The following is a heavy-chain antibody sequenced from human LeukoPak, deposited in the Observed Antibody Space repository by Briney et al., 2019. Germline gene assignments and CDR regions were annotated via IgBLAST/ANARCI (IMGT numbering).Heavy chain of an antibody. CDR3: AIMGTVRGVINDY. CDR1: GFTFSSYG. Sequence: GGSLRLSCAASGFTFSSYGMHWVRQAPGKGLERVAVISYDGSNKYYADSVKGRFTISRDNSKNTLYLQVNSLIPEDTAVYYCAIMGTVRGVINDYWGQGTLVTVFS. V-gene: IGHV3-30*03. CDR2: ISYDGSNK. J-gene: IGHJ4*02. D-gene: IGHD3-10*01.